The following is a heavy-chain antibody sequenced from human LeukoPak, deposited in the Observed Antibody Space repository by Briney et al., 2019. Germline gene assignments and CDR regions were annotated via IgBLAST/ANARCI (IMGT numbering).Heavy chain of an antibody. V-gene: IGHV1-2*02. CDR1: GYTFTGYY. CDR2: INPTSGGT. CDR3: ARVWYYYDSSGILTLYSDY. D-gene: IGHD3-22*01. Sequence: GASVKVSCKTSGYTFTGYYMHWVRQAPGQGLEWMGWINPTSGGTNYAQKFQGRVTMTRDTSISTAYMELSRLRSDDTAVYYCARVWYYYDSSGILTLYSDYWGQGTLVTVSS. J-gene: IGHJ4*02.